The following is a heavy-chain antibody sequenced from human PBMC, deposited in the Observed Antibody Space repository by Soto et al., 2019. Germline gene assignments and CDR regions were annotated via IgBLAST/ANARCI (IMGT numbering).Heavy chain of an antibody. CDR3: ARTRFGVVIIRGVWFDP. D-gene: IGHD3-3*01. J-gene: IGHJ5*02. CDR2: ISAYNGNT. CDR1: GYTFTSYG. V-gene: IGHV1-18*01. Sequence: ASVKVSCKASGYTFTSYGISWVRQAPGQGLEWMGWISAYNGNTNYAQKLQGRVTMTTDTSTSTAYMELRSLRSDDTVVFYCARTRFGVVIIRGVWFDPWGQGTLVTVSS.